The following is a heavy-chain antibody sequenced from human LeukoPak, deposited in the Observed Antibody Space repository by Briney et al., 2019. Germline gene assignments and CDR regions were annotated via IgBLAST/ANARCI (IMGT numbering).Heavy chain of an antibody. CDR2: IIDSGGST. V-gene: IGHV3-23*01. J-gene: IGHJ6*02. CDR3: AKILFGDYADMDV. D-gene: IGHD3-10*01. Sequence: GGSLRLSCAASGFTFSSYAMSWVRQAPGKGLEWVSAIIDSGGSTYYADSVKGRFTISRDNSKNTLYLQMNTLGAEDTAVYYCAKILFGDYADMDVWGQGTTVTVSS. CDR1: GFTFSSYA.